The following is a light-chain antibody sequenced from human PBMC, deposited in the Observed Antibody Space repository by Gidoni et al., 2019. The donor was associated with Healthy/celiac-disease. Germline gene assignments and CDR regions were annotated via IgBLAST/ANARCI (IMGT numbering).Light chain of an antibody. Sequence: AVQLSQTPSSLSASVGYRVTITCRASQGISSYLAWYQQKPGKAPKLLIYDASSLESGVPSRFSGSGSGTDFTLTISSLQPEDFATYYCQQFNSYPQTFGGGTKVEIK. CDR1: QGISSY. V-gene: IGKV1-13*02. J-gene: IGKJ4*01. CDR3: QQFNSYPQT. CDR2: DAS.